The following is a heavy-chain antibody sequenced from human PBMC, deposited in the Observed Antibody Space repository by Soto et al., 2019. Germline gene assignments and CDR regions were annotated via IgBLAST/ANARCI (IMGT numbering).Heavy chain of an antibody. V-gene: IGHV4-59*08. J-gene: IGHJ6*02. CDR3: ARQGFGALHGLVDV. CDR2: VHHNWGS. D-gene: IGHD3-10*01. Sequence: QVQLQESGPGLVKPSETLSLSCTVSGGSISSYYCSWIRQPPCKGMDWIGNVHHNWGSNYNPSLLSRVAISLDTLKSQFSPKLTSVTATDTAVYYCARQGFGALHGLVDVWCQGTTVTVSS. CDR1: GGSISSYY.